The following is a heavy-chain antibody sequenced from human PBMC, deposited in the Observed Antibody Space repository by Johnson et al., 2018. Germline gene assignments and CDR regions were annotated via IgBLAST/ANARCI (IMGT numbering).Heavy chain of an antibody. J-gene: IGHJ6*03. V-gene: IGHV4-34*01. Sequence: QVQLQQWGAGLLKPSETLSLICGVYGGSFSDYYWSWIRQPPGKGLEWIGEISHVESTNYNPSLKSRVTISVDTSKKQFSLKLSSVTAADTAVYYCARGGDDDYYYMDVWGKGTTVTVSS. CDR2: ISHVEST. CDR3: ARGGDDDYYYMDV. CDR1: GGSFSDYY. D-gene: IGHD3-16*01.